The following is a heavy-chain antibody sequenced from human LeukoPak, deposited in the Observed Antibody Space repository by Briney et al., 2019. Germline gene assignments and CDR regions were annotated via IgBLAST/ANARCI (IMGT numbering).Heavy chain of an antibody. Sequence: ASVKVSCKASGYTFTGYYMHWVRQAPGQGLEWMGWINPNSGGTNYAQKFQGWVTMTRDTSISTAYMELSRLRSDDTAVYYCARQREYCSSTSCSLNFDYWGQGTLVTVSS. CDR1: GYTFTGYY. V-gene: IGHV1-2*04. D-gene: IGHD2-2*01. J-gene: IGHJ4*02. CDR3: ARQREYCSSTSCSLNFDY. CDR2: INPNSGGT.